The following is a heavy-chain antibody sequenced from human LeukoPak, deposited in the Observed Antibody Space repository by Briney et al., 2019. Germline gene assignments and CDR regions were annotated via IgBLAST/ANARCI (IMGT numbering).Heavy chain of an antibody. CDR3: ARIRSRKWGFDY. V-gene: IGHV4-34*01. J-gene: IGHJ4*02. CDR1: GGSFIGYY. CDR2: INHFGST. D-gene: IGHD1-26*01. Sequence: SETLSLTCAVYGGSFIGYYWSWIRQPPGKGLEWIGEINHFGSTNYNPSLNSRVTISIDTSKNQFSLKLSSVTAADTAVYYCARIRSRKWGFDYWGQGTLVTVSS.